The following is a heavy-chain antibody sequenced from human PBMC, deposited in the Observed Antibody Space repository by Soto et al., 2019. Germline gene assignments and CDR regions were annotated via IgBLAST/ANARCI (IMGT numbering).Heavy chain of an antibody. D-gene: IGHD3-16*01. V-gene: IGHV3-74*03. Sequence: GGSLRLSCAASGFTLSPYWMHWVRQAPGRGLEWVARLSSDGFGTAYADSVKGRFLISRDTARNTLFPHMNILRHEDTAVYYCARDLGGHDYWGRGTLVTVSS. CDR3: ARDLGGHDY. CDR1: GFTLSPYW. J-gene: IGHJ4*02. CDR2: LSSDGFGT.